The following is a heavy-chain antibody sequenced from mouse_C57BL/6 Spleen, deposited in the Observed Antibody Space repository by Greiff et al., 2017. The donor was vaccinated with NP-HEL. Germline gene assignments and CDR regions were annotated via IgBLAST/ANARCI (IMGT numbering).Heavy chain of an antibody. CDR1: GYTFTDYY. D-gene: IGHD2-4*01. V-gene: IGHV1-26*01. J-gene: IGHJ3*01. CDR2: INPNNGGT. Sequence: EVQLQQSGPELVKPGASVKISCKASGYTFTDYYMNWVKQSHGKSLEWIGDINPNNGGTSYNQKFKGKATLTGDKSSSTAYMEICSRTSEDSAVYYCARRRGIYYDYDDVAWFAYWGQGTLVTVSA. CDR3: ARRRGIYYDYDDVAWFAY.